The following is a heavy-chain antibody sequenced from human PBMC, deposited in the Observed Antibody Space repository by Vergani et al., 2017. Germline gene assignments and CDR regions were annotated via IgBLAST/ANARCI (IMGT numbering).Heavy chain of an antibody. Sequence: QVQLQESGPGLVKPSQTLSLTCTVSGGSINSHNYYWSWIRPPAGKGLEWIGRIHTSGSTNYNPSLKGRVTMSEDTSKNQFSLNLTSVTAADTAVYFCARGSCLGGSCYKPLFDYWGQGILVTVSS. CDR1: GGSINSHNYY. CDR3: ARGSCLGGSCYKPLFDY. D-gene: IGHD2-15*01. J-gene: IGHJ4*02. CDR2: IHTSGST. V-gene: IGHV4-61*02.